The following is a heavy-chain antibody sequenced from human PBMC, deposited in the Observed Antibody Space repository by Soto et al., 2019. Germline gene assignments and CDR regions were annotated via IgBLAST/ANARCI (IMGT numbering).Heavy chain of an antibody. Sequence: ASVKVSCKASGYTFTSYGISWVRQAPGQGLEWMGWINPNNGDTNYAQKFQGWVTMTRDTSISTAYMELSRLRSDDTAVYYCARGPSPSTTVTTPEYYYYYMDVWGKGTTVTVSS. CDR2: INPNNGDT. J-gene: IGHJ6*03. D-gene: IGHD4-17*01. CDR1: GYTFTSYG. CDR3: ARGPSPSTTVTTPEYYYYYMDV. V-gene: IGHV1-2*04.